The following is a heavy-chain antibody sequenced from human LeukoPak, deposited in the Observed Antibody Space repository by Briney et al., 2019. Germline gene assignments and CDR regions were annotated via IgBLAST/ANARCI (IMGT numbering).Heavy chain of an antibody. CDR1: GYTFTGYY. J-gene: IGHJ4*02. D-gene: IGHD3-22*01. Sequence: GASVKVSCKASGYTFTGYYMHWVRQAPGQGLEWMGWINPNSGGTNYAQKFQGRVTMTRDTSISTAYMELSRLRSDDTAVYYCARISSDYDSRTVGLDYWGQGTLVTVSS. CDR3: ARISSDYDSRTVGLDY. CDR2: INPNSGGT. V-gene: IGHV1-2*02.